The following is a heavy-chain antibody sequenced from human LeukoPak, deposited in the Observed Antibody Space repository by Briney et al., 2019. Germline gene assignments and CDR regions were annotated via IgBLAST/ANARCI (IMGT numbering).Heavy chain of an antibody. Sequence: PSETLSLTCTVSGGSISSGSYYWSWIRQPAGKGLEWIGRIYTSGSTNYNPSLKSRVTISVDTSKNQFSLKLSSVTAADTAVYYCARVRYGSGSFALDYWGQGTLVTVSS. V-gene: IGHV4-61*02. CDR3: ARVRYGSGSFALDY. D-gene: IGHD3-10*01. CDR1: GGSISSGSYY. CDR2: IYTSGST. J-gene: IGHJ4*02.